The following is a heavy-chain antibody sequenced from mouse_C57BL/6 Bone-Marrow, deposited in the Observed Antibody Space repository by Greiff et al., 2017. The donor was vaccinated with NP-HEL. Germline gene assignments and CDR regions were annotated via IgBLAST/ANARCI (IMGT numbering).Heavy chain of an antibody. CDR1: GYSITSGYY. CDR2: ISYDGSN. V-gene: IGHV3-6*01. Sequence: EVKLQESGPGLVKPSQSLSLTCSVTGYSITSGYYWNWIRQFPGNKLEWMGYISYDGSNNYNPSLKNRISITRDTSKNQFFLKLNSVTTEDTATYYCAREGLRSPYYFDYWGQGTTLTVSS. D-gene: IGHD1-1*01. J-gene: IGHJ2*01. CDR3: AREGLRSPYYFDY.